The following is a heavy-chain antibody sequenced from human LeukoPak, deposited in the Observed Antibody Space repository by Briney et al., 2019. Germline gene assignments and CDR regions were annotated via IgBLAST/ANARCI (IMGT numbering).Heavy chain of an antibody. J-gene: IGHJ5*02. V-gene: IGHV3-13*01. CDR1: GFTFSSYD. CDR3: ARDDIAAGGTTDL. Sequence: GGSLRLSCAASGFTFSSYDMHWVRQATGKGLEWVSAIGTAGDTYYPGSVKGRFTISRENAKNSLYLQMNSLRAEDTAVYYCARDDIAAGGTTDLWGQGTLVTVSS. D-gene: IGHD6-13*01. CDR2: IGTAGDT.